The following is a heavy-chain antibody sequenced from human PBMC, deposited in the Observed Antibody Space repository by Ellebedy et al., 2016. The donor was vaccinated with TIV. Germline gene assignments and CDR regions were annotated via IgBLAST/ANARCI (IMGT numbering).Heavy chain of an antibody. V-gene: IGHV4-39*01. Sequence: MPSETLSLTCSVSGGSVSSTGYYWAWIRQPPGKGLEYIGSVYYSGSPYYNPSFKSRVTLSADTSKNQFSLNLRTVTAADTAVYYCARTDPWQPIDDWGQGILVSVSS. D-gene: IGHD2-21*02. J-gene: IGHJ4*02. CDR2: VYYSGSP. CDR3: ARTDPWQPIDD. CDR1: GGSVSSTGYY.